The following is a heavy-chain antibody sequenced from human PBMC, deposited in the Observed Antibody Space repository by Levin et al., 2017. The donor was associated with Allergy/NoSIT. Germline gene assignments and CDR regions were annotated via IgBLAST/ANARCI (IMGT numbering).Heavy chain of an antibody. Sequence: PGGSLRLSCAASGFTFDDYAMHWVRQAPGKGLEWVSGISWNSGSIGYADSVKGRFTISRDNAKNSLYLQMNSLRAEDTALYYCAKGTNTNGVPYYFDYWGQGTLVTVSS. J-gene: IGHJ4*02. CDR1: GFTFDDYA. V-gene: IGHV3-9*01. CDR3: AKGTNTNGVPYYFDY. CDR2: ISWNSGSI. D-gene: IGHD2-8*01.